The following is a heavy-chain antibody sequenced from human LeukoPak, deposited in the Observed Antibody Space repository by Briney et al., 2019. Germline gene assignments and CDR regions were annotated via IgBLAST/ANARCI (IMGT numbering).Heavy chain of an antibody. V-gene: IGHV3-7*01. Sequence: PGGSLRLSCAASGFTFSNYWMSWVRQAPGRGLEWVANRNQDGSEINYVDSVKGRFTISRDNARNSLYLQMHSLRAEDTAVYYCVRDNPRCCGVVPANIDDYWGQGTLVTVSS. CDR1: GFTFSNYW. J-gene: IGHJ4*02. CDR3: VRDNPRCCGVVPANIDDY. CDR2: RNQDGSEI. D-gene: IGHD2-15*01.